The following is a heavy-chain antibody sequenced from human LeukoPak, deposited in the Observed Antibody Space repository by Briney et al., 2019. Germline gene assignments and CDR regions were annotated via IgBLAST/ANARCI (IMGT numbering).Heavy chain of an antibody. CDR1: GGSFSGYY. CDR3: ARRGRTYSSGWYRYFDY. V-gene: IGHV4-34*01. CDR2: INHSGST. D-gene: IGHD6-19*01. Sequence: SETLSLTCAVHGGSFSGYYWSWIRQPPGKGLEWIGEINHSGSTNYNPSLKSRVTISVDTSKNQFSLKLSSVTAADTAVYYCARRGRTYSSGWYRYFDYWGQGTLVTVSS. J-gene: IGHJ4*02.